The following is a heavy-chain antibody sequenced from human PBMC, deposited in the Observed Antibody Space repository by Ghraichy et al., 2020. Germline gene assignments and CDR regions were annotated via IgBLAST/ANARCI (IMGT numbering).Heavy chain of an antibody. CDR1: GGSISGNNW. D-gene: IGHD2-15*01. V-gene: IGHV4-4*02. CDR3: ARNGVYCIDS. Sequence: SETLSLTCAVSGGSISGNNWWSWVRQPPGKGLEWIGEIYPSGITNNNPSLKSRVTLSVDTSKNQFSLKLGSVTAADTAFYYCARNGVYCIDSWGQGTLVTVSS. CDR2: IYPSGIT. J-gene: IGHJ4*02.